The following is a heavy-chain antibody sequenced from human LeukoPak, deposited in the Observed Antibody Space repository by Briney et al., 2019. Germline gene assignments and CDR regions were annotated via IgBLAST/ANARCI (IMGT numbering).Heavy chain of an antibody. CDR3: ARPRLLYGSGPILD. CDR1: GGSFSGYS. Sequence: PSETLSLTCAVYGGSFSGYSWTWIRQPPGKGLEWIGEMSHSGYPNYNPSLKSRVAISVDTSKNQFSLNLTSVTAADTPVYYCARPRLLYGSGPILDWGQGNLVTVS. D-gene: IGHD3-10*01. CDR2: MSHSGYP. V-gene: IGHV4-34*01. J-gene: IGHJ4*02.